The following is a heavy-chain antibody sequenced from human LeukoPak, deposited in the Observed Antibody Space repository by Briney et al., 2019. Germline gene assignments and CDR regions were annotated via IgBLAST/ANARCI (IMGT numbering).Heavy chain of an antibody. D-gene: IGHD3-3*01. Sequence: KTGGSLRLSCAAPGFTFSDYYMSWIRQAPGKGLEWVSYISSSSSYTNYADSVKGRFTISRDNAKNSLYLQMNSLRAEDTAVYYCARGGGTYYDFWSGNNWFDPWGQGTLVTVSS. J-gene: IGHJ5*02. CDR2: ISSSSSYT. CDR3: ARGGGTYYDFWSGNNWFDP. V-gene: IGHV3-11*06. CDR1: GFTFSDYY.